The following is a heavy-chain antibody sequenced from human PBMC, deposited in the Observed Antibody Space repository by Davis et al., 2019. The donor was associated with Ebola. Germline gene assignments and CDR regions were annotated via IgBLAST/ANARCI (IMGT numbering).Heavy chain of an antibody. V-gene: IGHV3-30*18. CDR2: ISYDGSNK. CDR3: AKDQGGYSYGYLFYYYYGMDV. J-gene: IGHJ6*02. D-gene: IGHD5-18*01. CDR1: GFTFSSYG. Sequence: GESLKISCAASGFTFSSYGMHWVRQAPGKGLEWVAVISYDGSNKYYADSVKGRFTISRDNSKNTLYLQMNSLRAEDTAVYYCAKDQGGYSYGYLFYYYYGMDVWGQGTTVTVSS.